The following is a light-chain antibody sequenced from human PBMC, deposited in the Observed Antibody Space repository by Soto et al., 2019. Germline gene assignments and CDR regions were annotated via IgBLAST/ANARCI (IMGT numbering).Light chain of an antibody. CDR3: SSYTSSSTL. V-gene: IGLV2-14*01. Sequence: QSVLTQPASVSGSPGQSITISCTGTSSDVGSYNYVSWYQQHPGKAPKLMIYGVSDRPSGISSRFSGSKSGNTASLTISGLQTEDEADYYCSSYTSSSTLFGTGTKATVL. CDR1: SSDVGSYNY. CDR2: GVS. J-gene: IGLJ1*01.